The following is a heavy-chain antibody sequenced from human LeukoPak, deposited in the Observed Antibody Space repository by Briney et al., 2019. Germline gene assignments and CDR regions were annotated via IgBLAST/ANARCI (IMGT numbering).Heavy chain of an antibody. CDR3: ARERVSIAVAGFDY. CDR1: GGSISSGGYY. J-gene: IGHJ4*02. D-gene: IGHD6-19*01. CDR2: IYYSGST. V-gene: IGHV4-30-4*08. Sequence: SETLSLTCTVSGGSISSGGYYWSWIRQHPGKGLEWIGYIYYSGSTYYNPSLKSRVTISVDTSKNQFSLKLSSVTAADTAVYYCARERVSIAVAGFDYWGQGTLVTVSS.